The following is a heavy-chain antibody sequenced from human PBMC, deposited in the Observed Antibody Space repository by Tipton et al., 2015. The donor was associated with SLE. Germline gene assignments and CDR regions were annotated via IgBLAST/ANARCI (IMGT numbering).Heavy chain of an antibody. CDR1: GGSMSSYY. CDR2: IYNRGGT. J-gene: IGHJ5*02. CDR3: ARSFEMGSIHT. V-gene: IGHV4-59*08. Sequence: TLSLTCTVSGGSMSSYYWTWIRQAPRKGLEWVGNIYNRGGTEYNPSLKSRVIMSIDTSKSQFSLNLNSVTAADTAIYYCARSFEMGSIHTWGQGTLVTVSS. D-gene: IGHD5-24*01.